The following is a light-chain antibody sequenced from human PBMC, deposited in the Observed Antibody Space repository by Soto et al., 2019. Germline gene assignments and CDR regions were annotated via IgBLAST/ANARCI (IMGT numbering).Light chain of an antibody. J-gene: IGKJ4*01. CDR2: GAS. V-gene: IGKV3-11*01. CDR3: HQRSNWLT. Sequence: DIVLTQSPATLSLSPGERATLSCRASQSVGSYLAWYQQKPGQAPRLLIYGASNRATGIPARFSGSGSGTDFTLTISSLEPEDFAVYYCHQRSNWLTFGGGTKVEIK. CDR1: QSVGSY.